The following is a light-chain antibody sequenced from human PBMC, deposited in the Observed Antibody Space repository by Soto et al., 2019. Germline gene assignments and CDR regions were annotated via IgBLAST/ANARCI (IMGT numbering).Light chain of an antibody. Sequence: AIRMTQSPSSLSASTGDRVTITCRASQGISSYLAWYQQKPGKAPKLLIYAASTLQSGVQSRFSGSGSGTDFTLTIRCLQSEDFATYYCQQYYSYPLTFGGGTKVDI. CDR3: QQYYSYPLT. CDR1: QGISSY. J-gene: IGKJ4*01. CDR2: AAS. V-gene: IGKV1-8*01.